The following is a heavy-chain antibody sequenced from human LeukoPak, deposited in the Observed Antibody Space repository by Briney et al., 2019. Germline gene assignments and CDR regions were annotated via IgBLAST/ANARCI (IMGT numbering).Heavy chain of an antibody. CDR1: GFTFSNAW. V-gene: IGHV3-15*01. J-gene: IGHJ4*02. D-gene: IGHD3-22*01. CDR2: IKSKTDGGTT. Sequence: GGSLRLSCAASGFTFSNAWMSWVRQAPGKGLEWVGRIKSKTDGGTTDYAAPVKGRFTISRDDSKNTLYLQMNSLKTEDTAVYYCTAPMEDSSGSDFDYWGQGTLVTVSS. CDR3: TAPMEDSSGSDFDY.